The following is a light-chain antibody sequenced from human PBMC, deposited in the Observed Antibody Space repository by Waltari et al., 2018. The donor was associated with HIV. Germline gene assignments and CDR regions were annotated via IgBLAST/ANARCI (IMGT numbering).Light chain of an antibody. CDR2: WAS. V-gene: IGKV4-1*01. CDR3: QQYYSTPPA. Sequence: DIVMTQSPASLAVSLVERATINCKSSQSVLYSSNNKNYLAWYQQKPGQPPKLLIYWASTRESGVPDRFSGSGSGTDFTLTISSLQAEDVAVYYCQQYYSTPPAFGQGTKVEIK. CDR1: QSVLYSSNNKNY. J-gene: IGKJ1*01.